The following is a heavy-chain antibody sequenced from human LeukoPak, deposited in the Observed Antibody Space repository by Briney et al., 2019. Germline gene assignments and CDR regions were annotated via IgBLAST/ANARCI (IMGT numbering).Heavy chain of an antibody. J-gene: IGHJ4*02. D-gene: IGHD3-9*01. CDR2: ISSSGSTI. CDR3: ARGGTRRYFDWLPTDY. V-gene: IGHV3-48*03. Sequence: GGSLRLSCAASGFTFSSYEMNWVRQAPGKGLEWVSYISSSGSTIYYADSVKGRFTISRDNAKNSLYLQMNSLRAEDTAVYYCARGGTRRYFDWLPTDYWGQGTLVTVSS. CDR1: GFTFSSYE.